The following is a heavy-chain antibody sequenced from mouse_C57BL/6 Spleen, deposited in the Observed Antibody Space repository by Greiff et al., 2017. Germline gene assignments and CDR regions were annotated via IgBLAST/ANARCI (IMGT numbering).Heavy chain of an antibody. CDR1: GYTFTSYW. CDR2: IYPSDSET. CDR3: ARRTVVATDY. Sequence: FQLQQPGAELVRPGSSVQLSCKASGYTFTSYWMDWVKQRPGQGLEWIGNIYPSDSETHYNQKFKDKATLTVDKSSSTAYMQLSSLTSEDSAVYYCARRTVVATDYWGQGTSVTVSS. J-gene: IGHJ4*01. V-gene: IGHV1-61*01. D-gene: IGHD1-1*01.